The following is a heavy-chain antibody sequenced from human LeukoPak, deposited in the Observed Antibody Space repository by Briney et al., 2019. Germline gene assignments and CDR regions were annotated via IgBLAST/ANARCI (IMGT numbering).Heavy chain of an antibody. CDR2: VNGDGSAT. CDR1: GFTFSNYW. Sequence: GGSLRLSCAASGFTFSNYWMHWVCIAPGKGLVLVSRVNGDGSATNYADSVKGRFAISRDNAKNTLYLQKNSLRADDTAVYYCARGGSYSKSPVDYWGQGTLVSVSS. J-gene: IGHJ4*02. V-gene: IGHV3-74*01. CDR3: ARGGSYSKSPVDY. D-gene: IGHD1-26*01.